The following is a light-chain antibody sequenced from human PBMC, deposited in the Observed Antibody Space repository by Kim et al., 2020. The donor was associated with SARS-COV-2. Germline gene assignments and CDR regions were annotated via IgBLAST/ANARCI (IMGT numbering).Light chain of an antibody. J-gene: IGLJ2*01. CDR2: RDR. Sequence: VSVALGQTARITCGGSNIERRTVNWYQQKPGQAPFLVIYRDRTRPSGIPERFSGSNSGNTATLIISSAQVADEADYYCQVWDSGVIFGGGTQLTVL. CDR1: NIERRT. CDR3: QVWDSGVI. V-gene: IGLV3-9*01.